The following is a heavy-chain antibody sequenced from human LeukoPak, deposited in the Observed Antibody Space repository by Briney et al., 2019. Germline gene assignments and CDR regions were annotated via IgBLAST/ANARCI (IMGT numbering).Heavy chain of an antibody. J-gene: IGHJ4*02. V-gene: IGHV4-34*01. CDR2: INHSGST. CDR1: GGSFSGYY. CDR3: ARVDGDGTDY. Sequence: SGTLSLTCAVYGGSFSGYYWSWIRQPPGKGLEWIGEINHSGSTNYNPSLKSRVTISVDTSKNQFSLKLSSVTAADTAVYYCARVDGDGTDYWGQGTLVTVSS. D-gene: IGHD4-17*01.